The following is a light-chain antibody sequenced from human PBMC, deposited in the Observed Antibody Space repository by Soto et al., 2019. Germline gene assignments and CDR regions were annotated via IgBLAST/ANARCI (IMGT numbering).Light chain of an antibody. CDR3: QQYGNSRVYT. CDR1: QSVSSTY. Sequence: EIVLTQSPGTLSLSPGGRATLSCRASQSVSSTYLAWYQQKPGQAPRLLIYGASSRATGIPDRFSGSGSGTDFTLTISRLEPEDFAVYYCQQYGNSRVYTFGQGTKLEIK. J-gene: IGKJ2*01. CDR2: GAS. V-gene: IGKV3-20*01.